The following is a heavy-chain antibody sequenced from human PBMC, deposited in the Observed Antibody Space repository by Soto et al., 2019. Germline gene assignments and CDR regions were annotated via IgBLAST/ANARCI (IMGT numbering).Heavy chain of an antibody. CDR1: GYTFTSYA. Sequence: QVQLVQSGAEVKKPGASVKVSCKASGYTFTSYAMHWVRQAPGQRLEWMGWINAGNGNTEYSQKFQGRVTITRDTSASTAYMELSSLRSEDTAVYYCARGPNPYYFDYWGQGTLVTVSS. CDR2: INAGNGNT. J-gene: IGHJ4*02. V-gene: IGHV1-3*01. CDR3: ARGPNPYYFDY.